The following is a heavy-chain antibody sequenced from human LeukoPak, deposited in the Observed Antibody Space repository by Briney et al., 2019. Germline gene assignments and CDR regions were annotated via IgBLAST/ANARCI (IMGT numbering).Heavy chain of an antibody. CDR3: AKSAAIGQVGYNWFDP. CDR2: IYYSGST. D-gene: IGHD2-2*02. V-gene: IGHV4-59*08. Sequence: SETLSLTCTVSGGSISSYYWSWIRQPPGKGLEWIGYIYYSGSTNYNPSLKSRVTISVDTSKNQFSLKLSSVTAADTAVYYCAKSAAIGQVGYNWFDPWGQGTLVTVSS. CDR1: GGSISSYY. J-gene: IGHJ5*02.